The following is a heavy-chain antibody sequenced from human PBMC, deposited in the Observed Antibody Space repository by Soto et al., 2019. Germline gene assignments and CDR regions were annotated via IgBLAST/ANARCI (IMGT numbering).Heavy chain of an antibody. J-gene: IGHJ6*02. Sequence: PSETLSLTWAVAGGSISSGGDSWSWIRQPPGKGLEWIGYIYHSGSTYYNPSLKSRVTISVDRSKNQFSLKVSSVTAADTAVYYCARVPDVWGQGTTVTVSS. CDR2: IYHSGST. V-gene: IGHV4-30-2*01. CDR1: GGSISSGGDS. CDR3: ARVPDV.